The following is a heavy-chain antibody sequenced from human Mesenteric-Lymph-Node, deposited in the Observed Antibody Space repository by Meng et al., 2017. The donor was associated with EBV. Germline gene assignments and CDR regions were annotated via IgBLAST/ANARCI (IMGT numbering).Heavy chain of an antibody. D-gene: IGHD2-15*01. J-gene: IGHJ4*02. Sequence: HVRLVQSGFELKEPGSSVKVSCKASGYTFTSYAMNWVRQARGQGLEWMRWINTNTGNPTYAQGFTGRFVFSLDTSVSTAYLQISSLKAEDTAVYYCARDHYCSCGSCYDYWGQGTLVTVSS. CDR1: GYTFTSYA. CDR3: ARDHYCSCGSCYDY. V-gene: IGHV7-4-1*02. CDR2: INTNTGNP.